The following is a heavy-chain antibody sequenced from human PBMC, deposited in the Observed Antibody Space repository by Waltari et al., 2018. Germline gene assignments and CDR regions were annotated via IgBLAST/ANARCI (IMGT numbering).Heavy chain of an antibody. D-gene: IGHD3-10*01. CDR2: INGSGGST. Sequence: EVQLLESGGGVVQPGGSLRLSCAASGFTFSSYAMRWVRRAAGRGLEWVSAINGSGGSTDYADSVKGRCTISRDTTKNTLYMQMKSLGAEDTAVYYCAKTSAGSGGYWEVAFDIWGQGTMVTVSS. J-gene: IGHJ3*02. V-gene: IGHV3-23*01. CDR1: GFTFSSYA. CDR3: AKTSAGSGGYWEVAFDI.